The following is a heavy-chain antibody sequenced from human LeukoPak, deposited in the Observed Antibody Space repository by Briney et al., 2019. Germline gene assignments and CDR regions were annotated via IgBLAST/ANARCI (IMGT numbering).Heavy chain of an antibody. V-gene: IGHV3-30*04. D-gene: IGHD2-15*01. CDR3: AKEGGLGYCSGGSCYSYSWFDP. J-gene: IGHJ5*02. CDR1: GFTFSSYA. Sequence: PGGSLRLSCAASGFTFSSYAMHWVRQAPGKGLEWVAVISYDGSNKYYADSVKGRFTISRDNSKNTLYLQMNSLRAEDTAVYYCAKEGGLGYCSGGSCYSYSWFDPWGQGTLVTVSS. CDR2: ISYDGSNK.